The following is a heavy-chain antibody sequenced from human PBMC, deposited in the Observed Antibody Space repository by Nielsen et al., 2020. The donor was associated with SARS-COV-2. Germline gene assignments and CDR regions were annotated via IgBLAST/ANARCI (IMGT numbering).Heavy chain of an antibody. CDR1: GFTFSNAW. CDR2: IKSKTDGGTT. D-gene: IGHD2-15*01. Sequence: GESLKISCAASGFTFSNAWMSWVRQAPRKGLEWVGRIKSKTDGGTTDYAAPVKGRFTISRDDSKNTLYLQMNSLKTEDTAVYYCTTTEYCSGGSCYSGWFDPWGQGTLVTVSS. V-gene: IGHV3-15*01. CDR3: TTTEYCSGGSCYSGWFDP. J-gene: IGHJ5*02.